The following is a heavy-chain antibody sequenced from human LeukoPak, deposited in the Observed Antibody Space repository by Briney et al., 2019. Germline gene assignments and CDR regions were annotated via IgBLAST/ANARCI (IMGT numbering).Heavy chain of an antibody. CDR2: IDPSDSYT. CDR3: ARRFYDSSGYYQNWFDP. D-gene: IGHD3-22*01. Sequence: GESLRISCKGSGYSFTSYWISWVRQMPGKGPEWMGRIDPSDSYTNYSPSFQGHVTISANKSISTAYLQWSSLKASDTAMYYCARRFYDSSGYYQNWFDPWGQGTLITVSS. J-gene: IGHJ5*02. CDR1: GYSFTSYW. V-gene: IGHV5-10-1*01.